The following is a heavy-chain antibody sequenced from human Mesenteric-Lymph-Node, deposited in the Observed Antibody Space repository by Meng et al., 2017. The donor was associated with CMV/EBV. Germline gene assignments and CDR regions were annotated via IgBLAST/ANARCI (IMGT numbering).Heavy chain of an antibody. D-gene: IGHD4-23*01. CDR1: GYSISSGYY. V-gene: IGHV4-61*01. CDR3: ARDGVMVAYGGNSNAFDV. Sequence: SETLSLTCTASGYSISSGYYWNWIRQSPGKGLEWIGYIYYSGTTSYNPSLKSRVTMSVDTSKNQFSLKLSSVTAADTAVYYCARDGVMVAYGGNSNAFDVWGQGTMVTVSS. J-gene: IGHJ3*01. CDR2: IYYSGTT.